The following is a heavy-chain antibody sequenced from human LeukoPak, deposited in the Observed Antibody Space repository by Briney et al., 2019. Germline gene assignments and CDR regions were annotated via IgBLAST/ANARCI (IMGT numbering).Heavy chain of an antibody. V-gene: IGHV4-59*01. D-gene: IGHD6-19*01. CDR3: ARGISSGWHYWYFDL. CDR1: GGSISSYY. J-gene: IGHJ2*01. Sequence: PSETLSLTCTVPGGSISSYYWSWIRQPPGEGLEWIGYIYYSGSTNYNPSLKSRVTISVDTSKNQFSLKLSSVTAADTAVYYCARGISSGWHYWYFDLWGRGTLVTVSS. CDR2: IYYSGST.